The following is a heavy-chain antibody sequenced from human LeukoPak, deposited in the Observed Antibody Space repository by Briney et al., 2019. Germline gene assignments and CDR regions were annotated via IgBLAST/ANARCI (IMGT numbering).Heavy chain of an antibody. D-gene: IGHD3-10*01. CDR1: GFTFSSYG. J-gene: IGHJ4*02. Sequence: GGSLRLSCAASGFTFSSYGMHWVRQAPGEGLEWVAVISYDGSNKYYADSVKGRFTISRDNSKNTLYLQMNSLRAEDTAVYYCAKSSHGSGSYYLIAYFDYWGQGTLVTVSS. V-gene: IGHV3-30*18. CDR2: ISYDGSNK. CDR3: AKSSHGSGSYYLIAYFDY.